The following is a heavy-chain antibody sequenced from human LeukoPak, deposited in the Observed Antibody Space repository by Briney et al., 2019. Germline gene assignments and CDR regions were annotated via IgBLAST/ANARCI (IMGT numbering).Heavy chain of an antibody. CDR3: AKEGAYPIVPYDS. Sequence: GGSLRLSCAAPGFTFSRDWMNWGRQAPGKGREGGANIKQDGNEKYYVDSVKGRFSISRDNPKNSLYLHMDTLRAEDTAVYSCAKEGAYPIVPYDSWGQGALVTVSS. J-gene: IGHJ5*01. D-gene: IGHD2-2*01. CDR2: IKQDGNEK. CDR1: GFTFSRDW. V-gene: IGHV3-7*01.